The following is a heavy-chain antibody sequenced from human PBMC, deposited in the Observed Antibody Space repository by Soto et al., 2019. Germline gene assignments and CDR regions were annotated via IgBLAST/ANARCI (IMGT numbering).Heavy chain of an antibody. V-gene: IGHV4-31*03. CDR1: GGSISSGGYY. CDR2: IYYSGST. J-gene: IGHJ4*02. Sequence: QVQLQESGPGLVKPSQTLSLTCTVSGGSISSGGYYWSWIRQHPGKGLEWIGYIYYSGSTYYNPSLKSRVTITVYTSKNQFPLKLSSVTAADTAGYYWSRESVIAVAGGPFDHWGQGTLVTVSS. D-gene: IGHD6-19*01. CDR3: SRESVIAVAGGPFDH.